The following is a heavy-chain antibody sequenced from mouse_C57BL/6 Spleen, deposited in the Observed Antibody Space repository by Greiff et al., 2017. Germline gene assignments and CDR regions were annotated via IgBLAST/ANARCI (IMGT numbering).Heavy chain of an antibody. CDR2: IDPETGGT. CDR3: TRAYYCGSGGYYAMDY. D-gene: IGHD1-1*01. CDR1: GYTFTDYE. J-gene: IGHJ4*01. V-gene: IGHV1-15*01. Sequence: QVQLQQSGAELVKPGASVTLSCKASGYTFTDYEMHWVKQTPVHGLEWIGAIDPETGGTAYNQKFKGKAILTADKSSSTAYMELRSLTSEDSAVYYCTRAYYCGSGGYYAMDYWGQGTSVTVSS.